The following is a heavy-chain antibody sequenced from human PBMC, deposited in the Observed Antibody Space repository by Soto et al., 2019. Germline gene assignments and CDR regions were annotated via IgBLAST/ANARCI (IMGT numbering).Heavy chain of an antibody. D-gene: IGHD6-6*01. CDR1: GGSISNYY. V-gene: IGHV4-59*01. Sequence: PSETLSLSCTISGGSISNYYWSWIRQPPGKGLEWIGYIYYSGSTNYNPSLKSRVTISVDTSKNQFSLKLSSMTAADTAVYYCARDYGIAARPGRLGFDYWGQGTLVTVSS. CDR2: IYYSGST. J-gene: IGHJ4*02. CDR3: ARDYGIAARPGRLGFDY.